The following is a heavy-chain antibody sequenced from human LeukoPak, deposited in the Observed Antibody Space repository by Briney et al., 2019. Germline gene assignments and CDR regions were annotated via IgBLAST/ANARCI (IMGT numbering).Heavy chain of an antibody. CDR3: AREEETLGGSYYDFWSGYRH. CDR2: INPSGGST. D-gene: IGHD3-3*01. V-gene: IGHV1-46*01. J-gene: IGHJ4*02. CDR1: GYTFTSYY. Sequence: GASVKVSCKASGYTFTSYYMHWVRQAPGQGLEWMGIINPSGGSTSYAQKFQGRVTMTRDTSTSTVYMELSSLRSEDTAVYYCAREEETLGGSYYDFWSGYRHWGQGTLVTVSS.